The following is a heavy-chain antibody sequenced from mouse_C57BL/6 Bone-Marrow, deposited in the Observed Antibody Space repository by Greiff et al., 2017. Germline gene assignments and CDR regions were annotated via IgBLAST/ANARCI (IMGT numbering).Heavy chain of an antibody. J-gene: IGHJ4*01. Sequence: QVQLKQSGPELVKPGASVKISCKASGYAFSSSWMNWVKQRPGKGLEWIGRIYPGDGDTNYNGKFKGKATLTADNSSSTAYMQLSSLTSEDSAVYFCARGDYYGSSYFYYAMDYWGQGTSVTVSS. CDR1: GYAFSSSW. V-gene: IGHV1-82*01. CDR2: IYPGDGDT. CDR3: ARGDYYGSSYFYYAMDY. D-gene: IGHD1-1*01.